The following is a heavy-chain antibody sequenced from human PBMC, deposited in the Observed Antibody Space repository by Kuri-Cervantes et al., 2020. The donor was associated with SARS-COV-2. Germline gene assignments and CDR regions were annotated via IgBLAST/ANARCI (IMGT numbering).Heavy chain of an antibody. CDR3: ATMGATTSNYYYGLDV. D-gene: IGHD1-26*01. V-gene: IGHV3-48*02. CDR2: ISGGSSTM. Sequence: GESLKISRAASGFTFSSCSMNWIRQAPGKGLEWVAYISGGSSTMHYADSVKGRFTISRDNAKNSLYLQMNSLRHEDTAVYYCATMGATTSNYYYGLDVWGHGTTVTVSS. CDR1: GFTFSSCS. J-gene: IGHJ6*02.